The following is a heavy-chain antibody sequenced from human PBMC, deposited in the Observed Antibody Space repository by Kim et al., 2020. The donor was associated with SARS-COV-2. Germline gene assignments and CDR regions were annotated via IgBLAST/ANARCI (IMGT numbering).Heavy chain of an antibody. D-gene: IGHD5-12*01. V-gene: IGHV3-11*04. CDR2: ISTRGRSI. J-gene: IGHJ3*02. CDR1: GLSFSNSY. Sequence: GGSLRLSCAASGLSFSNSYMNWVRQAPGKGLEWLSFISTRGRSIFYADSVEGRFTISRDNSKNSLYLQMNYLRDEDTAVYYCARAGNGYNPSRIWGQG. CDR3: ARAGNGYNPSRI.